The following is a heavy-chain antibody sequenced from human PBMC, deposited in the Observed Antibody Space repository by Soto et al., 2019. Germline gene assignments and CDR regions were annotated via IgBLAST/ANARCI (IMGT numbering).Heavy chain of an antibody. CDR2: INSDGSST. J-gene: IGHJ4*02. D-gene: IGHD6-6*01. V-gene: IGHV3-74*01. Sequence: GVSMRLSCAAAGFTFRSYVMQWVRQAPGKGLVWVSWINSDGSSTSYADSVKGRFTISRDNAKNTLYLQMNSLRAEDTAVYYCASGGSSLNFDSWGQGTLVTVSS. CDR3: ASGGSSLNFDS. CDR1: GFTFRSYV.